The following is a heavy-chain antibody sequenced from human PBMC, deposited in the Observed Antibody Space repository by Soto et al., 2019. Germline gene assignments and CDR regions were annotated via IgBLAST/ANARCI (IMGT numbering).Heavy chain of an antibody. Sequence: TVSGGSISSGGYYWSWIRQHPGKGLEWIGYIYYSGSTYYNPSLKSRVTISVDTSKNQFSLKLSSVTAADTAVYYCARVVVGPYYFDYWGQGTLVTVSS. CDR3: ARVVVGPYYFDY. J-gene: IGHJ4*02. D-gene: IGHD2-21*01. V-gene: IGHV4-31*03. CDR2: IYYSGST. CDR1: GGSISSGGYY.